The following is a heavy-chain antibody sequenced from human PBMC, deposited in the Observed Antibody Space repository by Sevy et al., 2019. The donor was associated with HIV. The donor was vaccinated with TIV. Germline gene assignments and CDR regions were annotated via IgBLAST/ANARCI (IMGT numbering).Heavy chain of an antibody. V-gene: IGHV4-30-4*01. CDR2: IYYSGST. J-gene: IGHJ4*02. CDR3: ARGAYYYGSGSPFDY. Sequence: SETLSLTCTVSGGPISSGDYYWSWIRQPPGKGLEWIGYIYYSGSTYYNPSLKSRVTISVDTSKNQFSLKLSSVTAADTAVYYCARGAYYYGSGSPFDYWGQGTLVTVSS. D-gene: IGHD3-10*01. CDR1: GGPISSGDYY.